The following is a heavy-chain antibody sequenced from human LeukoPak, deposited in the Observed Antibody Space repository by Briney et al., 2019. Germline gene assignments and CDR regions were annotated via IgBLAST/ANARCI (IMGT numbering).Heavy chain of an antibody. Sequence: PSETLSLTCTASGGSMSNYWWNWVRQPPGKGLEWIGYIYYDGSTHYNPSLNSRVTISIDTSKNQFSLKLNSVTAADTAVYYCARRLCSSLTCNIGPSGNWLDPWGQGTLVTVSS. V-gene: IGHV4-59*08. J-gene: IGHJ5*02. CDR1: GGSMSNYW. CDR2: IYYDGST. CDR3: ARRLCSSLTCNIGPSGNWLDP. D-gene: IGHD2-2*02.